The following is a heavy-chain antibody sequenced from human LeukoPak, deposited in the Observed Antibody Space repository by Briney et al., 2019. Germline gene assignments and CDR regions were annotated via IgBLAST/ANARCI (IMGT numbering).Heavy chain of an antibody. CDR3: ARDNGDYGVY. Sequence: SETLSLTCTVSGGSISSGGYYWSWIRQHPGKGLEWIGYIYYSGSTYYNPSLKSRVTISVDTSKNQFSLKLSSVTAADTAVYYCARDNGDYGVYWGQGTVTPVSA. J-gene: IGHJ1*01. CDR1: GGSISSGGYY. V-gene: IGHV4-31*03. D-gene: IGHD4-17*01. CDR2: IYYSGST.